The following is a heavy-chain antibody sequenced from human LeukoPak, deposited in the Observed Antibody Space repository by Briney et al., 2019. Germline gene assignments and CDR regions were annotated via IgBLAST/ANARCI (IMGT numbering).Heavy chain of an antibody. CDR3: ARVPTGKYYFDY. V-gene: IGHV3-74*01. J-gene: IGHJ4*02. CDR1: GFIFSSYW. D-gene: IGHD3-10*01. Sequence: PGGSLGLSCAASGFIFSSYWMHWVRQAPGKGLVWVSRINGDGSTTSYADSVNGRFTISRDNAKNTLYLQMNSLTAEDTAVYYCARVPTGKYYFDYWGQGTPVTVSS. CDR2: INGDGSTT.